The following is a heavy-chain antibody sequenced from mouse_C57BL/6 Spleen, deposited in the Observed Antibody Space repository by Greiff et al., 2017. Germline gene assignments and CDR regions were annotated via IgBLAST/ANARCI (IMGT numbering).Heavy chain of an antibody. Sequence: VQLQQPGAELVMPGASVKLSCKASGYTFTSYWMHWVKQRPGQGLEWIGEIDPSDSYTNYNQKFKGKSTLTVDKSSSTAYMQLSSLTSEDSAVYYGARSAVVATRYFDVWGTGTTVTVSS. J-gene: IGHJ1*03. V-gene: IGHV1-69*01. CDR2: IDPSDSYT. D-gene: IGHD1-1*01. CDR1: GYTFTSYW. CDR3: ARSAVVATRYFDV.